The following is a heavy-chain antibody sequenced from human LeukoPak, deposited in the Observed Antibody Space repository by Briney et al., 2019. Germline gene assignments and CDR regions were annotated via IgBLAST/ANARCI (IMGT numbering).Heavy chain of an antibody. CDR1: GFTFSSYA. Sequence: GGSLRLSCAASGFTFSSYAMSWVRQAPGKGLEWVSAISGSGGSTYYADPVKGRFTISRDNSKNTLYLQMNSLRAEDTAVYYCATRSLEYYDSSGAADYWGQGTLVTVSS. CDR2: ISGSGGST. V-gene: IGHV3-23*01. J-gene: IGHJ4*02. D-gene: IGHD3-22*01. CDR3: ATRSLEYYDSSGAADY.